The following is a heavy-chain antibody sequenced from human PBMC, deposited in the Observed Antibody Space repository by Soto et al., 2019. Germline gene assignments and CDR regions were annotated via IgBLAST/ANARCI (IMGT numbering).Heavy chain of an antibody. CDR3: ARKGSSGWYYYYYYYMDV. CDR1: GFTFSSYW. Sequence: PGGSLRLSCAASGFTFSSYWMSWVRQAPGKGLEWVANIKQDGSEKYYVDSVKGRFTISRDNAKNSLYLQMNSLRAEDTAVYYCARKGSSGWYYYYYYYMDVWGKGTTVTVSS. J-gene: IGHJ6*03. D-gene: IGHD6-19*01. V-gene: IGHV3-7*01. CDR2: IKQDGSEK.